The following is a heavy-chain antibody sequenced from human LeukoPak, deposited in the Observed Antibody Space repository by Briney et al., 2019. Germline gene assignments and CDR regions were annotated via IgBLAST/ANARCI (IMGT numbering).Heavy chain of an antibody. V-gene: IGHV3-23*01. CDR3: AVDYGDY. CDR1: GFTFSSYA. Sequence: GGSLRLSCAASGFTFSSYAMSWVRQAPGKGLEWVSAISGSGGSTYYADSVKGRFTISRDNAKNSLYLQMHSLRGEDTAMYYCAVDYGDYWGQGTLVTVSS. CDR2: ISGSGGST. J-gene: IGHJ4*02.